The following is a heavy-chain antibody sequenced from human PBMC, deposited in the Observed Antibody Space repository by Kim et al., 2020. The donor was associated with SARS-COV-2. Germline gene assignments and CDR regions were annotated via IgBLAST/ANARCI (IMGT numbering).Heavy chain of an antibody. D-gene: IGHD3-16*01. J-gene: IGHJ4*02. Sequence: SVKVSCKASGGTFNSHALYWLRQAPGQGLEWMGGMTPHIGTASYAKKFHDRVRITADTIINSAYMEMNGLRLEDTAVYYCARDRTPGGECAYSYQIVFDTWGQGTRVTVPS. CDR1: GGTFNSHA. CDR3: ARDRTPGGECAYSYQIVFDT. CDR2: MTPHIGTA. V-gene: IGHV1-69*06.